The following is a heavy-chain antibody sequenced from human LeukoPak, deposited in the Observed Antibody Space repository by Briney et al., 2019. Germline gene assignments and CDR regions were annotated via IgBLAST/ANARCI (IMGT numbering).Heavy chain of an antibody. CDR3: ARASDYYDSSGYRGAFDI. CDR1: GGSISSSSYY. CDR2: IYYSGST. Sequence: KPSETLSLTCTVSGGSISSSSYYWGWIRQPPGKGLEWIGSIYYSGSTYYNPSLKSRVTISVDTSKNQFSLKLSSVTAADTAVYYCARASDYYDSSGYRGAFDIWGQGTMVTVSS. D-gene: IGHD3-22*01. J-gene: IGHJ3*02. V-gene: IGHV4-39*01.